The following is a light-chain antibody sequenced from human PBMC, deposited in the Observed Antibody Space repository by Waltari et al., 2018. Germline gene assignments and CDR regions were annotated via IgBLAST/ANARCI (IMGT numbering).Light chain of an antibody. Sequence: QSALTQPRSVSGSPGQSVPISCTGTSSDVGGYNYVSWYQQHPGNAPKLIIYDVTKRPSGVPDRFSGSKSGNTASLTISGLQAEDEADYYCCSYAGPYTLIIFGGGTKLTVV. V-gene: IGLV2-11*01. CDR3: CSYAGPYTLII. CDR2: DVT. J-gene: IGLJ2*01. CDR1: SSDVGGYNY.